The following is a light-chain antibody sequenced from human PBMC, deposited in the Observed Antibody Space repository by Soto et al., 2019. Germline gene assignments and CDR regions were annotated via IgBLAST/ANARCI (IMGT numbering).Light chain of an antibody. J-gene: IGLJ1*01. CDR1: NSNIGSTS. Sequence: QSVLTQPPSASGTPGQRITISCSGSNSNIGSTSVHWFQQFPGTAPKPLIHSDKQRPSGVPDRFSASKSGTSASLAISGLQSEDEADYYCAAWDGSLNGHGFGTGTKLTVL. CDR2: SDK. V-gene: IGLV1-44*01. CDR3: AAWDGSLNGHG.